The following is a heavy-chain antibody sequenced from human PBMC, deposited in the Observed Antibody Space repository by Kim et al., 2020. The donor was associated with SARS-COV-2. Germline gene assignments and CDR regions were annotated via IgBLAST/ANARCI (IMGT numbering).Heavy chain of an antibody. CDR3: ARFCIAVADPQSGAFDP. V-gene: IGHV1-69*13. CDR1: GGTFSSYA. D-gene: IGHD6-19*01. J-gene: IGHJ5*02. CDR2: IIPIFGTA. Sequence: SVKVSCKASGGTFSSYAISWVRQAPGQGLEWMGGIIPIFGTANYAQKFQGRVTITADESTSTAYMELSSLRSEDTAVYYCARFCIAVADPQSGAFDPWGQGTLVTVSS.